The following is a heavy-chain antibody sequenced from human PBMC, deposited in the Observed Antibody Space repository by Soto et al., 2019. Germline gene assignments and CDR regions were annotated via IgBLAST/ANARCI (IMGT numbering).Heavy chain of an antibody. CDR1: GGSISSSSYY. CDR3: ARANYFDSSGRFDY. CDR2: IYYSGST. V-gene: IGHV4-39*01. Sequence: SETLSLTCTVSGGSISSSSYYWGWIRQPPGKGLEWIGSIYYSGSTYYNPSLKSRVTISVDTSKNQFSLKLSSVTAADTAVYYCARANYFDSSGRFDYWGPGTLVT. D-gene: IGHD3-22*01. J-gene: IGHJ4*02.